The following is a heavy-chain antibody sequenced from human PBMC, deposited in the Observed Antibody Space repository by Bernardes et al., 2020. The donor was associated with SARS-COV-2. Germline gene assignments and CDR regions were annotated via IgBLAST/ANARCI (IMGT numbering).Heavy chain of an antibody. CDR1: GGSISVYY. CDR2: IHHTGTT. J-gene: IGHJ4*02. Sequence: LALTCTVSGGSISVYYWSWIRQPPGKGLEWIGYIHHTGTTSYNPSLESRVAISVDTSKNQLSLRLNSVTAADTAVYYCAREWSSFDHWGQGTLVTVS. V-gene: IGHV4-59*01. CDR3: AREWSSFDH. D-gene: IGHD1-26*01.